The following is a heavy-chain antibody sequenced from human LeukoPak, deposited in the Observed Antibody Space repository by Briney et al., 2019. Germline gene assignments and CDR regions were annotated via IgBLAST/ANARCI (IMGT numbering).Heavy chain of an antibody. CDR3: ARGNSISLFE. CDR1: GYTFTAYY. J-gene: IGHJ4*02. V-gene: IGHV1-2*06. D-gene: IGHD6-6*01. CDR2: INPNSGNT. Sequence: GASVKVSCKASGYTFTAYYMHWVRQAPGQGLEWMGRINPNSGNTNYARKFQGRVTMTRDTSISTAYMELSRLRSDDTAVYYCARGNSISLFEWGQGTLVTVSS.